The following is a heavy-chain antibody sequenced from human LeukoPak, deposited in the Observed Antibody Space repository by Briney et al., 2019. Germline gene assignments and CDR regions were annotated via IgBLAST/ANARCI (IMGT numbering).Heavy chain of an antibody. D-gene: IGHD6-19*01. V-gene: IGHV3-21*01. CDR3: ASGIAVAGTEGY. CDR1: GFTFSSYS. J-gene: IGHJ4*02. Sequence: GGSLRLSCAASGFTFSSYSMNWVRQAPGKGLEWVSSISSSSSYIYSAESVKGRFTISRDNAKTSLYLQMNSLRAEHTAVYYCASGIAVAGTEGYWGQGTLVTVSS. CDR2: ISSSSSYI.